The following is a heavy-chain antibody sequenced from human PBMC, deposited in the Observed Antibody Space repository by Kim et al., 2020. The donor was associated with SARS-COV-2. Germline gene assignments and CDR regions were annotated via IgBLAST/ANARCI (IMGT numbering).Heavy chain of an antibody. J-gene: IGHJ5*02. Sequence: GTNHAQKFQGRVTMTRDTSISAAYMELSRLGSDDTAVYYCARNYGSGSYNPWGQGTLVTVSS. CDR2: GT. CDR3: ARNYGSGSYNP. D-gene: IGHD3-10*01. V-gene: IGHV1-2*02.